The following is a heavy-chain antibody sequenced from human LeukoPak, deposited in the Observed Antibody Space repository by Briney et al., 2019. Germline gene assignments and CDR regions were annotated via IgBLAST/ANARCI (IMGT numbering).Heavy chain of an antibody. J-gene: IGHJ3*02. CDR1: GYTFTGYY. Sequence: APVKVSCKASGYTFTGYYMHWVRQAPGQGLEWMGWINPNSGGTNYAQKFQGRVTMTRDTSISTAYMELSRLRSDDTAVYYCARAKTEGDAFDIWGQGTMVTVSS. CDR3: ARAKTEGDAFDI. CDR2: INPNSGGT. V-gene: IGHV1-2*02.